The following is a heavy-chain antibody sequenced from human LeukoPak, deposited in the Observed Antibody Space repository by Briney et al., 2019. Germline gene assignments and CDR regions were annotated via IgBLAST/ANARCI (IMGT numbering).Heavy chain of an antibody. CDR1: GYSFTSCW. D-gene: IGHD3-22*01. V-gene: IGHV5-51*01. CDR2: IYPGDSDT. J-gene: IGHJ3*02. CDR3: ARPPYYYDSSGIARSDAFDI. Sequence: GESLKISCKGSGYSFTSCWIGWVRQMPGKGLEWMGIIYPGDSDTRYSPSFQGQVTISADKSISTAYLQWSSLKASDTAMYYCARPPYYYDSSGIARSDAFDIWGQGTMVTVSS.